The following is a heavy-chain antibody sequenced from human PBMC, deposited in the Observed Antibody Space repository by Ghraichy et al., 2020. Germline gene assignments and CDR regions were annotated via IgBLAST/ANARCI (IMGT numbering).Heavy chain of an antibody. Sequence: WGSLRLSCAASGFTFTGYTMSWVRQAPGKGLEWVSYISGNGGTTYYADSVKGRFTISRDNSKNTLSLQMNSLTAEDTAVYYCAKGRGGGGTSGYFDYWGQGTLVTVSS. CDR2: ISGNGGTT. D-gene: IGHD4-23*01. CDR1: GFTFTGYT. CDR3: AKGRGGGGTSGYFDY. V-gene: IGHV3-23*01. J-gene: IGHJ4*02.